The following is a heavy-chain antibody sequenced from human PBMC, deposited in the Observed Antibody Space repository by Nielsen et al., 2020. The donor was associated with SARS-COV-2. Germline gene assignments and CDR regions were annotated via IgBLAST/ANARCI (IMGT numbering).Heavy chain of an antibody. CDR2: INWHGGST. V-gene: IGHV3-20*01. D-gene: IGHD1-26*01. CDR3: ARDPIGGARPYYFDY. Sequence: GESLKISCAASGFTFDDYGMSWVRQAPGKGLEWVSGINWHGGSTGYADSVKGRFTISRDNAKNSLYLQMNSLRAEDTALYHCARDPIGGARPYYFDYWGQGTLVTVSS. J-gene: IGHJ4*02. CDR1: GFTFDDYG.